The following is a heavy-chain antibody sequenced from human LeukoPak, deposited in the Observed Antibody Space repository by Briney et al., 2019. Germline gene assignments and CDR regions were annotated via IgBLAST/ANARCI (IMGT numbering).Heavy chain of an antibody. J-gene: IGHJ4*02. V-gene: IGHV3-23*01. CDR1: GFSFSTYA. Sequence: AGGSLRLSCAASGFSFSTYAMSWVRQAPGKGLEWVSSIGGGGTSTYYADSVKGRFTISRDNSKNTLYLQMNSLRAEDTAVYYCAKQGTGSYLDHWGQGTLVTVSS. CDR2: IGGGGTST. CDR3: AKQGTGSYLDH. D-gene: IGHD2-8*02.